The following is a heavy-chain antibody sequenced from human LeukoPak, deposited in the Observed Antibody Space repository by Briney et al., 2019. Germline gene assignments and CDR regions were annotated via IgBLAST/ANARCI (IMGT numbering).Heavy chain of an antibody. CDR2: ISAYNGRT. J-gene: IGHJ2*01. Sequence: ASVKVSCKASGYTFTDYYIHWVRQAPGQGLEWLGWISAYNGRTNYGEKLQDRVTMTTDTSTSTAYMEPRSLRSDDTAVYYCARGLDYYDGTGYRSYWYLDLWGRGTLVAVSS. V-gene: IGHV1-18*04. D-gene: IGHD3-22*01. CDR1: GYTFTDYY. CDR3: ARGLDYYDGTGYRSYWYLDL.